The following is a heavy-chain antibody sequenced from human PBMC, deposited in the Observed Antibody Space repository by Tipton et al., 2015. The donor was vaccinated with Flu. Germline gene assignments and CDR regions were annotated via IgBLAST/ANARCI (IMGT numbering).Heavy chain of an antibody. D-gene: IGHD2-15*01. Sequence: TLSLTCTVSGGSISSYYWSWIRQPAGKGLEWIGRIYTSGSTNYNPSLKSRVTMSVDTSKNQFSLKLSSVTAADTAVYYCAREYCSGGSCYFDYWGQGTLVTVSS. CDR3: AREYCSGGSCYFDY. J-gene: IGHJ4*02. CDR2: IYTSGST. V-gene: IGHV4-4*07. CDR1: GGSISSYY.